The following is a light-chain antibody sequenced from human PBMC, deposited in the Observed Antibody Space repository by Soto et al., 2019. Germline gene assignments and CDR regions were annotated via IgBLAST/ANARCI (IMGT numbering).Light chain of an antibody. CDR1: SANIGNNY. J-gene: IGLJ1*01. CDR2: DNN. V-gene: IGLV1-51*01. CDR3: GTWYSSLSAFV. Sequence: QSVLTQPPSVSAAPGQKVTISCSGSSANIGNNYVSWYQQLPGTAPKFLIYDNNQRPSGIPDRFSGSKSGTSATLGITGLQTGDEADYYCGTWYSSLSAFVFGTGTKLTVL.